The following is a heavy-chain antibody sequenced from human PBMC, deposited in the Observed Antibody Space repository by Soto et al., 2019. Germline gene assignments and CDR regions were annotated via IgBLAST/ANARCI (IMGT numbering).Heavy chain of an antibody. CDR3: ARQVARPLGSWFDP. CDR2: MNPNSGNT. D-gene: IGHD5-12*01. J-gene: IGHJ5*02. CDR1: GYTFTSYD. V-gene: IGHV1-8*01. Sequence: QVQLVQSGAEVKKPGASVKVSCKASGYTFTSYDINWVRQATGQGLEWMGWMNPNSGNTGYAQKLQGRVTMTRNTSISTAYMELSSLRSEDTAVYYCARQVARPLGSWFDPWGQGTLVTVSS.